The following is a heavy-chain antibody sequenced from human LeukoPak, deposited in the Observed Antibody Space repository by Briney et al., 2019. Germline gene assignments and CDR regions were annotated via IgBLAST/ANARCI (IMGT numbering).Heavy chain of an antibody. J-gene: IGHJ4*02. V-gene: IGHV1-58*01. CDR3: AADLSNPRMGASYLDS. CDR1: GFTSTNFA. CDR2: IIVGSGAT. D-gene: IGHD3-16*01. Sequence: SVKVSCKASGFTSTNFAVQWVRQARGQCLEWIGWIIVGSGATKCAQDFQERVTITRDLSTSTLYMELRSLTSEDTAVYYCAADLSNPRMGASYLDSWGQGTLVTVSS.